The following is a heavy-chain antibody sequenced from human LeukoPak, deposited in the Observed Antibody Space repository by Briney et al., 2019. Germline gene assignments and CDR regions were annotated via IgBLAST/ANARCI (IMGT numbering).Heavy chain of an antibody. CDR3: ARDFGQNGLYYYYYYMDV. Sequence: GGSLRLSCAASGFTFSDYYMGWIRQAPGKGLEWVSYISSSGSTIYYADSVKGRFTISRDNAKNSLYLQMNSLRAEDTAVYYCARDFGQNGLYYYYYYMDVWGKGTTVTVSS. CDR2: ISSSGSTI. CDR1: GFTFSDYY. V-gene: IGHV3-11*04. D-gene: IGHD2-8*01. J-gene: IGHJ6*03.